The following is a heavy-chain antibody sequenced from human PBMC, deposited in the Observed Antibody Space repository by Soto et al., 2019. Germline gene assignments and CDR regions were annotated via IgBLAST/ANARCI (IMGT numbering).Heavy chain of an antibody. Sequence: QVQLVQSGAEVKKPGASVKVSCKASGYTFTSYAMHWVRQAPGQRLEWMGWINAGNGNTKYSQKFQGRVTITRDTSASTAYMELSSLRSEDTAVYYCARSYYYILTGYYPLGYFDYWGQGTLVTVSS. CDR2: INAGNGNT. CDR1: GYTFTSYA. D-gene: IGHD3-9*01. CDR3: ARSYYYILTGYYPLGYFDY. V-gene: IGHV1-3*01. J-gene: IGHJ4*02.